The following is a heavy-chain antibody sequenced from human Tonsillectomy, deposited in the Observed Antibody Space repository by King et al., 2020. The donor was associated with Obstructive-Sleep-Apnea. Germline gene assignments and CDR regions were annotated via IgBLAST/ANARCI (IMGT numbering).Heavy chain of an antibody. D-gene: IGHD6-19*01. CDR2: ISSSSGFR. J-gene: IGHJ4*02. V-gene: IGHV3-21*01. CDR1: GFTFSDYS. CDR3: ARDPGNGAWYTVDY. Sequence: VQLVESGGGLVKPGGSLRLSCVVSGFTFSDYSMNWVRQAPGKGLEWVSSISSSSGFRYYADSVKGRFTISRDNAKNSLYLHMNSLRAEETAVYYCARDPGNGAWYTVDYWGQGTLVTVSS.